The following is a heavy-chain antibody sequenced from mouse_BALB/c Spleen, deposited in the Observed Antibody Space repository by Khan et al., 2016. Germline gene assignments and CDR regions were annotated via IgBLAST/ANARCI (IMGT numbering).Heavy chain of an antibody. D-gene: IGHD1-1*01. V-gene: IGHV9-2-1*01. J-gene: IGHJ3*01. CDR2: INTETGEP. CDR3: AYYYGSSYGAY. Sequence: QIQLVQSGPELKKPGETVKISCKASGYTFTDYSMHWVKQAPGKGLKWMGWINTETGEPTYADDFKGRFAFSLETSASTAYLQINNLKNEDTATYFWAYYYGSSYGAYWGQGTLVTVAA. CDR1: GYTFTDYS.